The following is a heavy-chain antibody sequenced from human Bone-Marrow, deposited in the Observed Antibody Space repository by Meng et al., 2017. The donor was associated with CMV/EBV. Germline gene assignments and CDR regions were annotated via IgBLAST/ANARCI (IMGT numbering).Heavy chain of an antibody. Sequence: GGSLRLSCAASGFTFSSYSMNWVRQAPGKGLEWVSGIRGISGSGDTTYYADSVKGRFTISRDNSKNTLYLQMNSLRAEDTAVYYCAKTRDYYDTNSGYAGHRPSDYWGQGTLATVSS. CDR3: AKTRDYYDTNSGYAGHRPSDY. V-gene: IGHV3-23*01. CDR2: IRGISGSGDTT. CDR1: GFTFSSYS. D-gene: IGHD3-22*01. J-gene: IGHJ4*02.